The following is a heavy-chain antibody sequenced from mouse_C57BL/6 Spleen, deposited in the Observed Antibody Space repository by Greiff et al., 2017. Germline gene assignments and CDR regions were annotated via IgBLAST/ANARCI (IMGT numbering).Heavy chain of an antibody. D-gene: IGHD2-2*01. CDR1: GYTFTSYW. J-gene: IGHJ3*01. V-gene: IGHV1-64*01. Sequence: QVQLQQSGAELVKPGASVKLSCKASGYTFTSYWMHWVKQRPGQGLEWIGMIHPNSGSTNYNEKFKSKATLTVDKSSSTAYMQLSSLTSEDSAVYCCARSEIVYGDDVGCAYWGQGTLVTVSA. CDR3: ARSEIVYGDDVGCAY. CDR2: IHPNSGST.